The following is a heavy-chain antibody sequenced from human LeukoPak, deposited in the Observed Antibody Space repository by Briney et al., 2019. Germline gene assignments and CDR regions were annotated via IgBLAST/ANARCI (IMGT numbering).Heavy chain of an antibody. CDR2: IYYSGSA. CDR3: ARGGSSSWYFDL. Sequence: SETMSLTCSVSGDSISSYSWSWIRQSPGKGLEWIGHIYYSGSANYMPSLKSRVTILVDTSKNQFSLKVTSVTAADTAVYYCARGGSSSWYFDLWGRGTLVTVSS. CDR1: GDSISSYS. V-gene: IGHV4-59*01. J-gene: IGHJ2*01. D-gene: IGHD1-26*01.